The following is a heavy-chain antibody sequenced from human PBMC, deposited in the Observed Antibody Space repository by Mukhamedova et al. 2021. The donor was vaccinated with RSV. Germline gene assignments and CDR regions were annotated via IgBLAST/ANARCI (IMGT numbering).Heavy chain of an antibody. CDR1: SYG. CDR3: ARDLAAAAAPRNWFDP. V-gene: IGHV3-33*01. D-gene: IGHD6-13*01. J-gene: IGHJ5*02. CDR2: IWYDGSNK. Sequence: SYGMHWVRQAPGKGLEWVAVIWYDGSNKYYADSVKGRFTISRDNSKNTLYLQMHSLRAEDTAVYYCARDLAAAAAPRNWFDPWG.